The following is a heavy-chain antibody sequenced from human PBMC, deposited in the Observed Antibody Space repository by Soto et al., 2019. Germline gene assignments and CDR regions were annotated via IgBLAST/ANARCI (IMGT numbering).Heavy chain of an antibody. CDR3: SARPVVPAAMGFDP. CDR2: IRSKAYGGTT. D-gene: IGHD2-2*01. V-gene: IGHV3-49*03. Sequence: PGGSLRLSCTASGFTFGDYAMSLFRQAPGKGLEWVGFIRSKAYGGTTEYAASVKGRFTISRDDSKSIAYLQMNSLKTEDTAVYYCSARPVVPAAMGFDPWGEGTPVTVSS. CDR1: GFTFGDYA. J-gene: IGHJ5*02.